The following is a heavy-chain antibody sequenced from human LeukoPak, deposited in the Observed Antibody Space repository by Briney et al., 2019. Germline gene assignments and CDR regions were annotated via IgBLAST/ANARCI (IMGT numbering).Heavy chain of an antibody. Sequence: GGSLRLPCAASGFTFSSYNMNWVRQTPGQGLEWVSSITSGSSHISYADSVKGRFTISRDNAKSSLYLQMNSLRAEDTAVYYCARDPYSGSYGADYYYYMDVWGKGTTVTISS. V-gene: IGHV3-21*01. CDR1: GFTFSSYN. CDR2: ITSGSSHI. J-gene: IGHJ6*03. D-gene: IGHD1-26*01. CDR3: ARDPYSGSYGADYYYYMDV.